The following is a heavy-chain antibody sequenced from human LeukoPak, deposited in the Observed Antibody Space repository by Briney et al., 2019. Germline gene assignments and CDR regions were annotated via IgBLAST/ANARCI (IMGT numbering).Heavy chain of an antibody. Sequence: ASVKVSCKASGYTFTTYGISWVRQAPGQGLEWMGWISAYNGNTNFAQKLQGRVTMTTDTSTSTAYMELRSLRSDDTAVYYCARSPHGSGSSAPTGYYGMDVWGQGTTVTVSS. D-gene: IGHD3-10*01. CDR2: ISAYNGNT. V-gene: IGHV1-18*01. CDR1: GYTFTTYG. CDR3: ARSPHGSGSSAPTGYYGMDV. J-gene: IGHJ6*02.